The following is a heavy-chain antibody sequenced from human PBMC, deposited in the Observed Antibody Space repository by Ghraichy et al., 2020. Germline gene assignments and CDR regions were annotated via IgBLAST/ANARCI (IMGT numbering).Heavy chain of an antibody. D-gene: IGHD6-19*01. V-gene: IGHV4-39*01. J-gene: IGHJ4*02. CDR2: IYYSGST. CDR1: GGSISSSSYY. CDR3: ARRGSSGWYFDY. Sequence: SETLSLTCSFSGGSISSSSYYWGWIRQPPGKGLEWIGSIYYSGSTYYNPSLKSRVTISVDTSKNQFSLKLSSVTAADTAVYYCARRGSSGWYFDYWGQGTLVTVSS.